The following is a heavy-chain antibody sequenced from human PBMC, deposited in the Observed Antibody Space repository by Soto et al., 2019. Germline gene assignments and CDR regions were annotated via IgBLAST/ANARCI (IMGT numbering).Heavy chain of an antibody. CDR3: ARGYRGRSGMDV. CDR1: GGSFSCYY. J-gene: IGHJ6*02. D-gene: IGHD1-26*01. V-gene: IGHV4-34*01. Sequence: SETLSLTCAVYGGSFSCYYWIWIRQPPGKGLEWIGEINHSGSTNYNPSLKSRVTISVDTSKNQFSLKLSSVTAADTAVYYCARGYRGRSGMDVWGQGTTVTVSS. CDR2: INHSGST.